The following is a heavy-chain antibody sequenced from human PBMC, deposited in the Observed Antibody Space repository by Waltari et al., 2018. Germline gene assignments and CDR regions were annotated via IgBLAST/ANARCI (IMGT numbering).Heavy chain of an antibody. CDR3: AKSRGFEY. Sequence: EVQLVESGGGLVQPGGSLRLSCGASGFTFSRYWMRGVRQTPGKGLEWGANINYDGSQKYYADSVKGRSTISRDNAKNSVYLQMNSLRVEDTAVYYCAKSRGFEYWGQGTLITVSS. J-gene: IGHJ4*02. CDR1: GFTFSRYW. V-gene: IGHV3-7*01. D-gene: IGHD2-2*01. CDR2: INYDGSQK.